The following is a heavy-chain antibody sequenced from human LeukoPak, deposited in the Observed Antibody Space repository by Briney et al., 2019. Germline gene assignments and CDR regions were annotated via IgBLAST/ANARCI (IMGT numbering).Heavy chain of an antibody. Sequence: SETLSLSCTVSGGSISSGDYYWSWIRQPPGKGLEWIGDIYYSGSTYYDPSLKSRVTISVDTSKNQFSLKLSSVTAADTAVYYCARSGSSGYGEDYFDYWGQGTLVTVS. V-gene: IGHV4-30-4*01. D-gene: IGHD6-25*01. CDR1: GGSISSGDYY. CDR2: IYYSGST. CDR3: ARSGSSGYGEDYFDY. J-gene: IGHJ4*02.